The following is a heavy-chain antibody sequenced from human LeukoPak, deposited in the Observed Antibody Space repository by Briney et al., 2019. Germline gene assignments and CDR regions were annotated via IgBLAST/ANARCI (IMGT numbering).Heavy chain of an antibody. V-gene: IGHV4-59*01. CDR3: ARGVSTSYDY. D-gene: IGHD3-16*02. J-gene: IGHJ4*02. Sequence: SETLSLTCTVSGGSISSYYWSWIRQPPGKGLEWIGYIYYSGSTNYNPSLKSRVTISVDTSKNQFSLKLSSVTAGDTAVYYCARGVSTSYDYWGQGTLVTVSS. CDR2: IYYSGST. CDR1: GGSISSYY.